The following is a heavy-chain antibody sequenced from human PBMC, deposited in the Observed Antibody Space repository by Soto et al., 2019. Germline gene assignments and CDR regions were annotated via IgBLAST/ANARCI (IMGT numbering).Heavy chain of an antibody. CDR3: ARAGGGTDYYYYGMDV. CDR1: GGSISSSNW. CDR2: IYHSGST. Sequence: TLSLTCAVSGGSISSSNWWSWVRQPPGKGLEWVGEIYHSGSTNYNPSLKSRVTISVDKSKNQFSLKLSSVTAADTAVYYCARAGGGTDYYYYGMDVWGQGTTVTVSS. D-gene: IGHD2-15*01. V-gene: IGHV4-4*02. J-gene: IGHJ6*02.